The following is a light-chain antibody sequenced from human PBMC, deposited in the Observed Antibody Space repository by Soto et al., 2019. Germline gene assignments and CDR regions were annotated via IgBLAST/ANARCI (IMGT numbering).Light chain of an antibody. CDR3: QQYGTSLT. CDR2: AAS. CDR1: QNIKNNF. J-gene: IGKJ4*01. Sequence: IVLTQSPGTLSLSPGDGATLSCRASQNIKNNFLAWYQKRPGQPPRLLIHAASIRATGTPDRFTGSASGTDFTLIISRLEPDDVAVYCCQQYGTSLTFGGGTRVEIK. V-gene: IGKV3-20*01.